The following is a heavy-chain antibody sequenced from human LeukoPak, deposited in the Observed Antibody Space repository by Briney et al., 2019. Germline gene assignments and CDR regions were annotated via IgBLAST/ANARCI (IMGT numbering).Heavy chain of an antibody. CDR3: ARGGYDFWSGLDY. D-gene: IGHD3-3*01. CDR2: INPNSGGT. J-gene: IGHJ4*02. Sequence: WASVKVSCKASGYTFTGYYMHWVRQAPGQGLEWMGWINPNSGGTNYAQKFQGRVTMTRDTSISTAYMELSRLRSDDTAVYYCARGGYDFWSGLDYWGQGTLVTVSS. CDR1: GYTFTGYY. V-gene: IGHV1-2*02.